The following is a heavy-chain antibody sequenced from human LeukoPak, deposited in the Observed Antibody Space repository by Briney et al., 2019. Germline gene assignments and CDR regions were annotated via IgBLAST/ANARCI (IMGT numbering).Heavy chain of an antibody. V-gene: IGHV1-2*02. CDR3: ARDPVGGFLSQSTWFDP. CDR1: GYTFTGYY. Sequence: ASVKVSCKASGYTFTGYYMHWVRQAPGQGLEWMGWINPNSGGTNYAQKFQGRVTMTRDTSISTAYMELSRLRSDDTAMYYCARDPVGGFLSQSTWFDPWGQGTLVTVSS. D-gene: IGHD2/OR15-2a*01. CDR2: INPNSGGT. J-gene: IGHJ5*02.